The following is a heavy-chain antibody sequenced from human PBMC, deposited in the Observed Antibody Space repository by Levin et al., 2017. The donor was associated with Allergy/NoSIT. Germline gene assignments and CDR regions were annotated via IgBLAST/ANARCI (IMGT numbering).Heavy chain of an antibody. V-gene: IGHV3-33*01. CDR2: ISYDGSNK. D-gene: IGHD6-13*01. Sequence: GGSLRLSCAASGFTFSTYGVHWVRQPPGKGLEWVAGISYDGSNKYYADSVKGRFSISRDNSKNTLYLQMTSLGADDTAVFYCASEPRVASSWPHFDHWGQGALVTVSS. CDR3: ASEPRVASSWPHFDH. CDR1: GFTFSTYG. J-gene: IGHJ4*02.